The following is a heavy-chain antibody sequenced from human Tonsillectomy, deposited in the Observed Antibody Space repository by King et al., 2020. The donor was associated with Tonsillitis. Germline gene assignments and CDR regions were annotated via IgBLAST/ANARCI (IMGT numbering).Heavy chain of an antibody. D-gene: IGHD1-26*01. Sequence: VQLVESGGVVVQPGGSLRLSCAAAGCMIGAYNMHLVRQPAAKGLAFFSLINRYGGGSYYVDSVKGRFTISRDNSKNSLFLQMNGLRPEDTAFYYCARDQRGSYDYWGQGTLVTVSS. CDR1: GCMIGAYN. V-gene: IGHV3-43*01. CDR2: INRYGGGS. J-gene: IGHJ4*02. CDR3: ARDQRGSYDY.